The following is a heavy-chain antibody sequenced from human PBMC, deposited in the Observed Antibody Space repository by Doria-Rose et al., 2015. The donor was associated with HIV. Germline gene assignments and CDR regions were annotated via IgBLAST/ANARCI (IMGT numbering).Heavy chain of an antibody. CDR2: NFSDDER. V-gene: IGHV2-26*01. CDR1: GASLSSPGMG. Sequence: QVTLKESGPVLVKPTETLTLTCTVSGASLSSPGMGVSWIRQPPGKALEWLANNFSDDERSYKTSLKSRLTISRGTSKSQVVLTMTDMDPVDTATYYCARIKSSRWYHKYYFDFWGQGTLVIVSA. CDR3: ARIKSSRWYHKYYFDF. D-gene: IGHD6-13*01. J-gene: IGHJ4*02.